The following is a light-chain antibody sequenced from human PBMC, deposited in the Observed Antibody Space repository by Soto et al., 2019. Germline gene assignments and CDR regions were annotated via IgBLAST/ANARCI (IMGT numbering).Light chain of an antibody. CDR3: QQYGSSPHT. CDR2: GAS. CDR1: QSVSSSY. Sequence: EIVLTQSPGTLSLSPGERATLSCRASQSVSSSYLAWYEHKPGQAPRLLIYGASSRATGIPDRFSGSGSGTDFTLTISRLQPEDFAVYYFQQYGSSPHTFGQRTKLEIK. V-gene: IGKV3-20*01. J-gene: IGKJ2*01.